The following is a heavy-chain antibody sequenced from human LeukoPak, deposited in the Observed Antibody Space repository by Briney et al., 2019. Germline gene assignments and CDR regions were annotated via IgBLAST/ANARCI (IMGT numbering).Heavy chain of an antibody. V-gene: IGHV3-23*01. Sequence: PGGSLRLSCAASGFTFSSYAMGWVRQAPGKGLEWVSAISGSGGSTYYADSVKGRFTISRDNSKNTLYLQMNSLRAEDTAVYYCAKDRGLLFGEFHDYWGQGTLVTVSS. CDR2: ISGSGGST. CDR3: AKDRGLLFGEFHDY. CDR1: GFTFSSYA. J-gene: IGHJ4*02. D-gene: IGHD3-10*02.